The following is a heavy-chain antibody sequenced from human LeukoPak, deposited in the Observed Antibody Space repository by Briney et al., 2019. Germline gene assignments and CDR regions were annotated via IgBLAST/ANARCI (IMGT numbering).Heavy chain of an antibody. J-gene: IGHJ6*02. D-gene: IGHD3-9*01. CDR3: ARWFTITSGDYDILTSSYHRGMDV. V-gene: IGHV1-2*02. CDR2: INPNSGGT. Sequence: GASVKVSCKASGYAFTGYNMHWVRQAPGQGLEWIVWINPNSGGTNYAQKFQGRVTMTRDMSISTAYMELSRLTSDDTAVYYCARWFTITSGDYDILTSSYHRGMDVWGQGTTVTVSS. CDR1: GYAFTGYN.